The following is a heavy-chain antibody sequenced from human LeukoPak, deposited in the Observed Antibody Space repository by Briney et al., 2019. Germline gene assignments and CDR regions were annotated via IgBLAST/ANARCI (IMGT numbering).Heavy chain of an antibody. J-gene: IGHJ4*02. CDR3: AKDRLIAVAGTCFDY. CDR2: ISGSGGST. CDR1: GFTFSSYA. V-gene: IGHV3-23*01. Sequence: GSLRLSCAASGFTFSSYAMSWVRQAPGKGLEWVSAISGSGGSTYYADSVKGRFTISRDNSKNTLYLQMNSLRAEDTAVYYCAKDRLIAVAGTCFDYWGQGTLVTVSS. D-gene: IGHD6-19*01.